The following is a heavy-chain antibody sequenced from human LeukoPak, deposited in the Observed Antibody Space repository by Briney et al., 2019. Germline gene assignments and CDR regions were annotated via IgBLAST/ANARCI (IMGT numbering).Heavy chain of an antibody. CDR3: ARETPYSSSWRPFDH. V-gene: IGHV3-21*01. CDR2: ISSSSSYI. J-gene: IGHJ4*02. Sequence: GGSLRLSCAASGFTFSSYSMNWVRQAPGKGLEWVSSISSSSSYIYYADSVKGRFTISRDNAKNSLYLQMDSLRAEDTAVYYCARETPYSSSWRPFDHWGQGTLVSVSS. CDR1: GFTFSSYS. D-gene: IGHD6-13*01.